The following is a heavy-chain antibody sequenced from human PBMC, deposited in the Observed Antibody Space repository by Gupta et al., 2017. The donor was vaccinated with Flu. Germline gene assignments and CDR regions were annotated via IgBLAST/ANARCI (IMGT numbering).Heavy chain of an antibody. Sequence: QVQLQESGPGLVQSSETPSLTCTASGGSISSGSYYRTWIRQPAGKGLEWIGRIDTSGSTNYNPSLKSRVTISVDTSKNQLSLKLSSVTAADTAVYYCARWSGPRFEYWGQGTLVTVAS. J-gene: IGHJ4*02. CDR1: GGSISSGSYY. CDR3: ARWSGPRFEY. V-gene: IGHV4-61*02. CDR2: IDTSGST. D-gene: IGHD3-3*01.